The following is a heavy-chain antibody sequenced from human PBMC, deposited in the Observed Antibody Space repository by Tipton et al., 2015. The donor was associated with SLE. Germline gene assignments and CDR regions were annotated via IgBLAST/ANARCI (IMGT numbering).Heavy chain of an antibody. CDR1: GGSFSGYY. CDR3: ASDFGGPDY. Sequence: LSLTCAVYGGSFSGYYWSWIRQAPGKGLEWVANIKQDGSEKYYVDSVKGRFTISRDNAKNSLYLQMNSLRAEDTAVYYCASDFGGPDYWGQGTLVTVSS. D-gene: IGHD2-15*01. V-gene: IGHV3-7*05. J-gene: IGHJ4*02. CDR2: IKQDGSEK.